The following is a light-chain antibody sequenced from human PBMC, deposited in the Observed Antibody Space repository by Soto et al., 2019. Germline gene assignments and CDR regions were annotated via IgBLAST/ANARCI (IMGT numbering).Light chain of an antibody. CDR1: QSVDSNY. V-gene: IGKV3-20*01. CDR2: GAS. Sequence: EIVLTQSPDTLSLSPGERATLSCRASQSVDSNYLAWYQQKPGQAPRLLIYGASRRATGIPDRFSGGGSGTDFTLTISRLEPEDFAVYYCQQYSSGMFGQGTKVEIK. J-gene: IGKJ1*01. CDR3: QQYSSGM.